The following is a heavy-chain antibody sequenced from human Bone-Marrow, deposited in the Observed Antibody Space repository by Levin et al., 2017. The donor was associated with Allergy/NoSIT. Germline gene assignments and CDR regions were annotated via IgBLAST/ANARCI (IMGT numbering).Heavy chain of an antibody. V-gene: IGHV4-39*01. CDR3: VRLAGCNGVNCYYGVDV. D-gene: IGHD2-8*01. CDR1: GASMTTNSYH. J-gene: IGHJ6*04. CDR2: IHYSGTS. Sequence: SETLSLTCSVSGASMTTNSYHWGWFRQPPGKGLEWIGSIHYSGTSYLNPSLESRVTISVDTSKSQFSLMLRSVTAADTAMFYCVRLAGCNGVNCYYGVDVWGEGTTVIVSS.